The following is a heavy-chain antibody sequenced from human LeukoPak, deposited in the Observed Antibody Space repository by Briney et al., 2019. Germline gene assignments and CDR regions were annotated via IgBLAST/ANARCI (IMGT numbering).Heavy chain of an antibody. Sequence: SETLSLTCAVYGGSFSGYYWSWIRQPPGKGLEWIGEINHSGSTNYNPSLKSRVTISVDTSKNQFSLKLSSVTAADTAVYYCAGSDINTKRGYSHGPKAPGYWGQGTLVTVSS. CDR1: GGSFSGYY. CDR2: INHSGST. CDR3: AGSDINTKRGYSHGPKAPGY. J-gene: IGHJ4*02. V-gene: IGHV4-34*01. D-gene: IGHD5-18*01.